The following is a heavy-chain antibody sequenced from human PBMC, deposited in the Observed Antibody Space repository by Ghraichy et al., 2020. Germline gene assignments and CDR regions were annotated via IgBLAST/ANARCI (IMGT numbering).Heavy chain of an antibody. Sequence: GESLNISCAASGFTFSTYTMIWVRQAPGKGLEWVSSIAGGGSYIYYADSVKGRFTISGDNAKNSLFLQMNSLRAEDTAVYYCARVISTARADVWGPGTTVTVSS. CDR2: IAGGGSYI. V-gene: IGHV3-21*01. J-gene: IGHJ6*02. D-gene: IGHD3-10*01. CDR1: GFTFSTYT. CDR3: ARVISTARADV.